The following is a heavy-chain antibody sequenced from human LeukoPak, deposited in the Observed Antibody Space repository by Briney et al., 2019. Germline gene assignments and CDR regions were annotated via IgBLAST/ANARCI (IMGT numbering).Heavy chain of an antibody. J-gene: IGHJ5*02. CDR3: AKDFLFAFGYDLDCFDP. CDR2: ISGSGGST. D-gene: IGHD5-12*01. V-gene: IGHV3-23*01. CDR1: GFTFSSYA. Sequence: GGSLRLSCAASGFTFSSYAMSWVRQAPGKGLEWVSAISGSGGSTYYADSVKGRFTISRDNSKNTLYLQMNSLRAEDTAVYYCAKDFLFAFGYDLDCFDPWGQGTLVTVSS.